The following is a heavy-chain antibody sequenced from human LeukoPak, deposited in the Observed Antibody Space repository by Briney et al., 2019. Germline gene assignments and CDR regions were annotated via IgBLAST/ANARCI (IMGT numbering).Heavy chain of an antibody. CDR3: ARGGLRLGELSLPNDY. J-gene: IGHJ4*02. CDR1: AYTFTSYG. Sequence: GASVKVSCKASAYTFTSYGISWVRQAPGQGLEWMGWISAYNGNTNYAQKLQGRVTMTTDTSTSTAYMELRSLRSDDTAVYYCARGGLRLGELSLPNDYWGQGTLVTVSS. D-gene: IGHD3-16*02. V-gene: IGHV1-18*01. CDR2: ISAYNGNT.